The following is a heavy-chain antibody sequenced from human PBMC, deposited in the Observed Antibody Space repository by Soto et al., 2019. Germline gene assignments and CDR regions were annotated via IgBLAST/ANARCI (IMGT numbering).Heavy chain of an antibody. V-gene: IGHV3-7*05. D-gene: IGHD6-19*01. J-gene: IGHJ4*02. CDR3: AREGDTSGLDY. CDR2: IKEDGSAT. CDR1: GFTFSTYW. Sequence: GGSLRLSCAASGFTFSTYWMMWVRQAPGKGLEWVANIKEDGSATHYVDSVKGRFTISRDNAKNSLYLQMDSLRAEDTAVYYCAREGDTSGLDYWGQGTLVTVSS.